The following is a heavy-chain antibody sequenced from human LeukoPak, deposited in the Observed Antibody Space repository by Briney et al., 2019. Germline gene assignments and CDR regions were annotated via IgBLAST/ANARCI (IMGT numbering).Heavy chain of an antibody. J-gene: IGHJ5*02. CDR3: VYLRWFDP. CDR2: ISYDGSNK. V-gene: IGHV3-30*03. D-gene: IGHD3-10*01. Sequence: GGSLRLSCAASGFTFSSYGMHWVRQAPGKGLEWVAVISYDGSNKYYADSVKGRFTISRDNSKNTLYLQMNSLRAEDTAVYYCVYLRWFDPRGQGTLVTVSS. CDR1: GFTFSSYG.